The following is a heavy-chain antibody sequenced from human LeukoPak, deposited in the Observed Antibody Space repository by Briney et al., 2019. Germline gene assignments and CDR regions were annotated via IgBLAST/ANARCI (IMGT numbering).Heavy chain of an antibody. J-gene: IGHJ4*02. CDR1: GGSISTSNYY. CDR3: AEIAAATRIDY. V-gene: IGHV4-39*07. D-gene: IGHD6-13*01. Sequence: SETLSLTCTVSGGSISTSNYYWGWIRQPPGKGLEWIGNIFYSGSTYYSPSLRSRVTISLDTSRNQFSLKLNSVTAADTAVYYCAEIAAATRIDYWGQGTLVTVSS. CDR2: IFYSGST.